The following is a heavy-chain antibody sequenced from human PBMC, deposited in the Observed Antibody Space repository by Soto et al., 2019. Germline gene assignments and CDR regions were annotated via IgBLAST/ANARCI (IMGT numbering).Heavy chain of an antibody. CDR3: ARLRYSSDSGNFDY. Sequence: EVQLVESGGGLVQPGRSLRLSCVGSGFRFDDHAMHWVRQTPGKGLEWFSGLGWNSGGIDYADFVKGRFTISRDNAKNSLYVQRNSLRPEDTALYFCARLRYSSDSGNFDYWGQGTLVTVSS. J-gene: IGHJ4*02. CDR2: LGWNSGGI. D-gene: IGHD3-22*01. V-gene: IGHV3-9*01. CDR1: GFRFDDHA.